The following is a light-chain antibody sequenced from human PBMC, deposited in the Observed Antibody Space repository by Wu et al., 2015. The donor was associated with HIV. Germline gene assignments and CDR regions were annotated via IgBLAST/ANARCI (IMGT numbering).Light chain of an antibody. J-gene: IGKJ1*01. V-gene: IGKV1-5*03. CDR1: QSISSW. CDR3: QQSYSLWT. Sequence: DIQMTQSPSTLSASVGDRVTITCRASQSISSWLAWYQQKPGKAPKLLIYKASSLESGVPSRFSGSGSGTDFTLTISSLQPEDFATYYCQQSYSLWTSGLGTKVEIK. CDR2: KAS.